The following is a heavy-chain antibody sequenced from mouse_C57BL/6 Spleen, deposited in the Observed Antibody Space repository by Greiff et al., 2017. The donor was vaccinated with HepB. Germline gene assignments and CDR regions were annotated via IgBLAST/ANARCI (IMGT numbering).Heavy chain of an antibody. CDR1: GFTFSSYG. J-gene: IGHJ4*01. CDR2: ISSGGSYT. V-gene: IGHV5-6*02. CDR3: ARPTGTDAMDY. Sequence: DVMLVESGGDLVKPGGSLKLSCAASGFTFSSYGMSWVRQTPDKRLEWVATISSGGSYTYYPDSVKGRFTISRDNAKNTLYLQMGSLKSEDTAMYYCARPTGTDAMDYWGQGTSVTVSS. D-gene: IGHD4-1*02.